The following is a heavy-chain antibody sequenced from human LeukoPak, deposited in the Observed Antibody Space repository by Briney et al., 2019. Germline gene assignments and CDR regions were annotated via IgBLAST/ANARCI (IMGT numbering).Heavy chain of an antibody. Sequence: GGSLRLSCAASGFTFSNYYISWIRQAPGKGLEWVSYISSSAITMYYADSVKGRFTISRDNAKNSLYLQMNSLRAEDRAVYYCARANNWNYPYYFDYWGQGTLVTVSS. CDR2: ISSSAITM. J-gene: IGHJ4*02. V-gene: IGHV3-11*01. CDR1: GFTFSNYY. D-gene: IGHD1-7*01. CDR3: ARANNWNYPYYFDY.